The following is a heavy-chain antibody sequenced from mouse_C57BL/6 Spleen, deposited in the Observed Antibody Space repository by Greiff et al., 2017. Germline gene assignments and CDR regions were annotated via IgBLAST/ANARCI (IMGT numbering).Heavy chain of an antibody. CDR2: IDPSDSYT. CDR1: GYTFTSYW. J-gene: IGHJ1*03. Sequence: QVQLQQPGAELVKPGASVKLSCKASGYTFTSYWMQWVKQRPGQGLEWIGEIDPSDSYTNYNQKFKGKATLTVDTSSSTAYMQLSSLTSEDSAVYYCASSDDYDVKYFDVWGTGTTVTVSS. D-gene: IGHD2-4*01. V-gene: IGHV1-50*01. CDR3: ASSDDYDVKYFDV.